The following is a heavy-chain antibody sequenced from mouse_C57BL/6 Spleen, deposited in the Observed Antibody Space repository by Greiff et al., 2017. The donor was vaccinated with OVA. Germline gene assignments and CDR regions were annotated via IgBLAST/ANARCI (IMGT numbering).Heavy chain of an antibody. CDR1: GYTFTSYW. CDR2: IYPGSGST. D-gene: IGHD1-1*01. Sequence: VQLQQPGAELVKPGASVKMSCKASGYTFTSYWITWVKQRPGQGLEWIGDIYPGSGSTNYNEKFKSKATLTVDTSSSTAYMQLSSLTSEDAAVYSCARPAGSSDWYFDVWGTGTTVTVSS. CDR3: ARPAGSSDWYFDV. V-gene: IGHV1-55*01. J-gene: IGHJ1*03.